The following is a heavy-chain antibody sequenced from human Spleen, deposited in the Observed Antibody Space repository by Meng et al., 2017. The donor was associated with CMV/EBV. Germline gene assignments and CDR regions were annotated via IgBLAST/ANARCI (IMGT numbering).Heavy chain of an antibody. V-gene: IGHV1-24*01. CDR3: ATVHLYSRGVHP. CDR2: FDPEDGET. CDR1: GYTLTELS. D-gene: IGHD6-13*01. Sequence: QVPLVQSGAEVKKPGASVNVSCKVSGYTLTELSMHWVRQAPGKGLEWMGGFDPEDGETIYAQKFQGRVTMTEDTSTDTAYMELSSLRSEDTAVYYCATVHLYSRGVHPWGQGTLVTVSS. J-gene: IGHJ5*02.